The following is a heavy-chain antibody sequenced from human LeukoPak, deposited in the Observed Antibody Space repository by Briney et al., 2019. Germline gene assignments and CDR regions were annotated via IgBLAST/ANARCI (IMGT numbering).Heavy chain of an antibody. J-gene: IGHJ5*01. CDR2: NHYTGST. CDR3: ARGRSGGDWFDS. D-gene: IGHD3-10*01. Sequence: SETLSLTCTVFGGSISTYYWTWIRQPPGKGLEWIGYNHYTGSTNHNPSLKSRVTMSVDTSKNQFSLKLSSVTAVDTAVYYCARGRSGGDWFDSWGQGTLVTVSS. CDR1: GGSISTYY. V-gene: IGHV4-59*01.